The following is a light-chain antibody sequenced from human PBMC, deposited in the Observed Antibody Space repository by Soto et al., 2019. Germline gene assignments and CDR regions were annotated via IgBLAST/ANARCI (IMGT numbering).Light chain of an antibody. CDR2: GAS. J-gene: IGKJ3*01. V-gene: IGKV3-20*01. CDR3: QQYESPPFT. Sequence: EIEMTQSPATLSVSPGEGATLSCRASHSVGSNLAWYQRKPGQAPRLLIYGASRRATGIPDRFSGSGSGTDFTLTISRLEPEDFAVYYCQQYESPPFTFGPGTKVDIK. CDR1: HSVGSN.